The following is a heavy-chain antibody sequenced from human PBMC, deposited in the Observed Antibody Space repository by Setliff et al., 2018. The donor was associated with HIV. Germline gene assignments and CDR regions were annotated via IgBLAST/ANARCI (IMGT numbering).Heavy chain of an antibody. CDR2: IYYSGSS. D-gene: IGHD3-16*02. CDR3: ARGRFVGFDY. Sequence: SETLSLTCTVSGGSISSYYWNWIRQPPGKGLEWIGYIYYSGSSKNTPSLQSRVTMSVDTSKNQFSLNLTPVTAADTAVYYCARGRFVGFDYWGQGTLVTVSS. CDR1: GGSISSYY. V-gene: IGHV4-59*08. J-gene: IGHJ4*02.